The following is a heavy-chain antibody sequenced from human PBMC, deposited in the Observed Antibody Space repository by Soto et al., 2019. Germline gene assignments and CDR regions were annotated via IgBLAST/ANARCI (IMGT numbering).Heavy chain of an antibody. V-gene: IGHV4-34*01. CDR1: GGSFSDYY. CDR3: ARGRATGRYSSGYYY. J-gene: IGHJ4*02. Sequence: PSETLSLTCAVSGGSFSDYYWNWTRQPPGKGLEWIGEINHSGSTNYNPSLKSRVTISVDTSKNQFSLKLNSVTAADTAVYYCARGRATGRYSSGYYYWGQGTLVTVSS. CDR2: INHSGST. D-gene: IGHD6-19*01.